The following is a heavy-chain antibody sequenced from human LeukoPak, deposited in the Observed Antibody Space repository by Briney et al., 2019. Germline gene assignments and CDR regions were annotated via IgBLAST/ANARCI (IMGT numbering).Heavy chain of an antibody. V-gene: IGHV4-59*01. CDR3: ARAYYQGDAFDI. J-gene: IGHJ3*02. CDR2: IYYSGST. CDR1: GGSISSYY. Sequence: SETLSLTCTVSGGSISSYYWSWIRQPPGEGLEWIGYIYYSGSTNYNPSLKSRVTISVDTSKNQFSLKLSSVTAADTAVYYCARAYYQGDAFDIWGQGTMVTVSS. D-gene: IGHD1-26*01.